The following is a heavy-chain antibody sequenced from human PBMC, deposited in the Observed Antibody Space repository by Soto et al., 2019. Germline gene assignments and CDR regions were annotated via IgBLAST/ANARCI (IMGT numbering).Heavy chain of an antibody. CDR1: GGTFSSYT. J-gene: IGHJ3*02. CDR2: IIPILGIA. D-gene: IGHD5-12*01. CDR3: ARDWGYDYGAFDI. V-gene: IGHV1-69*08. Sequence: QVQLVQSGAEVKKPGSSVKVSCKASGGTFSSYTISWVRQAPGQGLEWMGRIIPILGIANYAQKFQGRVTITADKSTSTAYMELSSLRSEDTAVYYFARDWGYDYGAFDIWGQGTMVTVSS.